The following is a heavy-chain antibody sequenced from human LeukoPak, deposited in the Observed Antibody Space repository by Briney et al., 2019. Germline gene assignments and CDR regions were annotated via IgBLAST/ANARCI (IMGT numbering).Heavy chain of an antibody. CDR2: IYSGGGT. J-gene: IGHJ6*02. CDR1: GFTVSNTY. D-gene: IGHD6-13*01. V-gene: IGHV3-53*05. CDR3: ARVGSSYDYYYGMDV. Sequence: GGSLRLSCAASGFTVSNTYMSWVRQAPGKGLEWVSIIYSGGGTRYADSVKGRFTISRDKSKNTLYLQMNSLRAEDTAVYYCARVGSSYDYYYGMDVWGQGTTVTVSS.